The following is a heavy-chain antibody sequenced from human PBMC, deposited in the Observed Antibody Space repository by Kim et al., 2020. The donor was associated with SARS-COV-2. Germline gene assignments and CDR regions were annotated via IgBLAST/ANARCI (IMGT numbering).Heavy chain of an antibody. CDR1: GGSISSSSYY. CDR2: IYYSGST. CDR3: ARHIAAAGMNWFDP. Sequence: SETLSLTCTVSGGSISSSSYYWGWIRQPPGKGLEWIGSIYYSGSTYYNPSLKSRVTISVDTSKNQFSLKLSSVTAADTAVYYCARHIAAAGMNWFDPWGQGTLVTVSS. D-gene: IGHD6-13*01. J-gene: IGHJ5*02. V-gene: IGHV4-39*01.